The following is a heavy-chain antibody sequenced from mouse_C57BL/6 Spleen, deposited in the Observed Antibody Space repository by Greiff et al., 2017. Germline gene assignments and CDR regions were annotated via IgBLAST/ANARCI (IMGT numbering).Heavy chain of an antibody. Sequence: VQLQQSGAELVRPGASVKLSCKASGYTFTSYWIGWAKQRPGHGLEWIGVLYPGGGYTNYNEKFKGKATLTADKSSSTAYMQFSSLTSEDSAIFYCARSGYYSSLYYLDEWSQGTPRTVS. V-gene: IGHV1-63*01. CDR3: ARSGYYSSLYYLDE. J-gene: IGHJ2*01. CDR2: LYPGGGYT. CDR1: GYTFTSYW. D-gene: IGHD1-1*01.